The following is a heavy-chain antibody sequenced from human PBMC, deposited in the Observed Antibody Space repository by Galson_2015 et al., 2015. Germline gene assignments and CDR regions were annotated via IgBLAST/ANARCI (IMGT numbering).Heavy chain of an antibody. Sequence: SLRLSCADSGFTFSSNDMHWVRQATGKGLEWVSGIGRGGDTYYLASVKGRFTISRENAKKSVYLQMDSLRVGDTAVYYCARGGGFGFEYWGQGTLVTVSS. CDR1: GFTFSSND. V-gene: IGHV3-13*01. J-gene: IGHJ4*02. D-gene: IGHD3-16*01. CDR3: ARGGGFGFEY. CDR2: IGRGGDT.